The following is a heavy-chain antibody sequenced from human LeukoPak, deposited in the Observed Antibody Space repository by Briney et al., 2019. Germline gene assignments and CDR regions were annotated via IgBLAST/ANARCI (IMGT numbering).Heavy chain of an antibody. CDR3: ARVMREWLFATDY. V-gene: IGHV3-23*01. Sequence: PGGSLRLSCAASGFTFSSYAMSWVRQAPGKGLEWVSAISGSGGSTYYADSVKGRFTISRDNSKNTLYLQMNSLRAEDTAVYYCARVMREWLFATDYWGQGTLVTVSS. D-gene: IGHD3-3*01. J-gene: IGHJ4*02. CDR1: GFTFSSYA. CDR2: ISGSGGST.